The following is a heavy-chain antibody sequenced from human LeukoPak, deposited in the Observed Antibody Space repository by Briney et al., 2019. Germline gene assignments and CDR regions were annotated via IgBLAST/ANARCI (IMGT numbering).Heavy chain of an antibody. CDR2: IYYSGST. CDR3: ARAPDYLYYYGMDV. J-gene: IGHJ6*02. V-gene: IGHV4-59*01. CDR1: GGSISSYY. Sequence: PSETLSLTCTVSGGSISSYYWSWIRQPPGKGLEWIGYIYYSGSTNYNPSLKSRVTISVDTSKNQFSLKLSSVTAADTAVYYCARAPDYLYYYGMDVWGQGTTVTVSS. D-gene: IGHD4-11*01.